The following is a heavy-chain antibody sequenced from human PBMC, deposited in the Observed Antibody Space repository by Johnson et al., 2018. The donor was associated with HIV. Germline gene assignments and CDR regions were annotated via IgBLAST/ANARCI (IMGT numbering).Heavy chain of an antibody. Sequence: VQLVESGGGLVQPGGSLRLSCAASGFTFTYYAMSWVRQAPGKGLEWVSGISGSGGSTYYADSVKGRFTISRDNSKNTLYLQMNSLRAEDTAIYYCAKDLHYYDSSTSCIDAFDIWGQGTMVTVSS. CDR1: GFTFTYYA. J-gene: IGHJ3*02. D-gene: IGHD3-22*01. V-gene: IGHV3-23*04. CDR2: ISGSGGST. CDR3: AKDLHYYDSSTSCIDAFDI.